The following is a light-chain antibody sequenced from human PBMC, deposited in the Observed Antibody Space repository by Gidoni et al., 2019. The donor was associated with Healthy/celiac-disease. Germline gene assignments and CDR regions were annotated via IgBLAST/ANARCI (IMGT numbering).Light chain of an antibody. CDR3: QVWASRSDHVV. CDR2: DDR. Sequence: SYVLTQPPSVSVAPGQTARITCGVNNIGSTSVHWYPQKPGPAPVLVVYDDRDRPSRIPSRFSRSHAGNTATLTLTRVAAADEADYSCQVWASRSDHVVFGGGTQLTVL. CDR1: NIGSTS. J-gene: IGLJ2*01. V-gene: IGLV3-21*02.